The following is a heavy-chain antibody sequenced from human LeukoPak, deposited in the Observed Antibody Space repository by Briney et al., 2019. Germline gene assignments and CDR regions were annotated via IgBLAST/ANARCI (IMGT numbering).Heavy chain of an antibody. CDR2: IKQDGSEK. CDR1: AFTFSSYA. Sequence: GGSLRLSCAASAFTFSSYAMNWVRQAPGKGLEWVANIKQDGSEKYYVDSVKGRLTISRDNAKNSLYLQMNSLRAEDTAVYYCARDLVVYAIGSYYYYYYGMDVWGQGTTVTVSS. CDR3: ARDLVVYAIGSYYYYYYGMDV. V-gene: IGHV3-7*01. D-gene: IGHD2-8*02. J-gene: IGHJ6*02.